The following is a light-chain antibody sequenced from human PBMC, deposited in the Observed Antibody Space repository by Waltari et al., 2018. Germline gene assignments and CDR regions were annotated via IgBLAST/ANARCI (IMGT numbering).Light chain of an antibody. CDR3: CSYTSSSPYV. V-gene: IGLV2-14*03. CDR1: SSDVGVYNV. Sequence: QSALTHPASVSGSPGPSLAIPSPGTSSDVGVYNVVSWYQQHPGKAPKLIIYDVSNRPSGVSNRFSGCKSGNTASLTISGLQAEDEADYYCCSYTSSSPYVLGTGTKVTVL. CDR2: DVS. J-gene: IGLJ1*01.